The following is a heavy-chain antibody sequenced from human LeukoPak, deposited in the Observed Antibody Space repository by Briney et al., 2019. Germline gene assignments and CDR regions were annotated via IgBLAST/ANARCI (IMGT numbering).Heavy chain of an antibody. CDR1: GGSISSYY. D-gene: IGHD3-22*01. CDR2: IYYSGST. V-gene: IGHV4-59*08. CDR3: ARHGYDSSGYSPGYFDY. J-gene: IGHJ4*02. Sequence: SETLSLTCTVSGGSISSYYWSWIRQPPGKRLEWIGYIYYSGSTNYNPSLKSRVTISVDTSKNQFSLKLSSVTAADTAVYYCARHGYDSSGYSPGYFDYWGQGTLVTVSS.